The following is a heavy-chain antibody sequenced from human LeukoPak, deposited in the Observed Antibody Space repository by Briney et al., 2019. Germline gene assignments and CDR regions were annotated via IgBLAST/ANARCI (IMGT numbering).Heavy chain of an antibody. D-gene: IGHD5-12*01. J-gene: IGHJ4*02. CDR1: GFSFNNYA. V-gene: IGHV3-23*01. CDR2: IIASSGAT. Sequence: GGFLRLSCAASGFSFNNYAMSWVRQAPGKGLEWVSIIIASSGATFYADSVKGRFTISRDTSKNTLYLQLNSLRLEDTAVYYCAKGGYDYIEVAYFDFWGQGTLVTVSS. CDR3: AKGGYDYIEVAYFDF.